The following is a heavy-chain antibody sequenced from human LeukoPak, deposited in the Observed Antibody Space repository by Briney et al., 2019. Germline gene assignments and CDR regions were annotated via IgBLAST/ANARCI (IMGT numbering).Heavy chain of an antibody. J-gene: IGHJ4*02. CDR1: GYTFTSYD. CDR2: INPNSGGT. D-gene: IGHD3-22*01. Sequence: ASVKVSCKASGYTFTSYDINWVRQATGQGLEWMGWINPNSGGTNYAQKFQGRVTMTRDTSISTAYMELSRLRSDDTAVYYCASWDRYYYDSSGAYDYWGQGTLVTVSS. CDR3: ASWDRYYYDSSGAYDY. V-gene: IGHV1-2*02.